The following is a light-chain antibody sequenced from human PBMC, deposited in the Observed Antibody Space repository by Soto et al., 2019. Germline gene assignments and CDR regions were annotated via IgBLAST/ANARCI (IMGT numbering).Light chain of an antibody. J-gene: IGLJ2*01. V-gene: IGLV4-69*01. Sequence: QLVLTQSPSDSASLGASVKLTCTLSSGHSSYAIAWHQQQPEKGPRYLMKLSSDGSHSKGDGIPDRFSGSSSGAERYLTISSLQSEDEADYYCQTWDTGARVVFGGGTKLTLL. CDR1: SGHSSYA. CDR2: LSSDGSH. CDR3: QTWDTGARVV.